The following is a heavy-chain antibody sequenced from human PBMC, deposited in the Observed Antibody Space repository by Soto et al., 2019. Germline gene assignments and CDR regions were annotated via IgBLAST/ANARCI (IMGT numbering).Heavy chain of an antibody. J-gene: IGHJ3*01. CDR1: GFSLSSSGVG. V-gene: IGHV2-5*02. CDR3: AHREGDDYVWGRYKDAFAV. CDR2: IYGDDGE. Sequence: QITLKESGPTLVKPTQTLTLTCTFSGFSLSSSGVGVGWIRQPPGRALQWLALIYGDDGERYTPALKTRLTITKDTSKKHVVPTMPNIDPVDTATYSGAHREGDDYVWGRYKDAFAVWGHGTMVTVSS. D-gene: IGHD3-16*01.